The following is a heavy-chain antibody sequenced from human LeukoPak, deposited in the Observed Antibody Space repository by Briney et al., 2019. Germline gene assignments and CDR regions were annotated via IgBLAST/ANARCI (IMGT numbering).Heavy chain of an antibody. J-gene: IGHJ4*02. CDR2: ISGSGGST. V-gene: IGHV3-23*01. CDR3: AKDRSVAGHGYYFDY. CDR1: GFTFSSYA. Sequence: GGSLRLSCAASGFTFSSYAMSWVRQAPGKGLEWVSAISGSGGSTYYADSVKGRFTISRDNSKNTLYLQMNSLRAEDTAVYYCAKDRSVAGHGYYFDYWGQGTLVTVSS. D-gene: IGHD6-19*01.